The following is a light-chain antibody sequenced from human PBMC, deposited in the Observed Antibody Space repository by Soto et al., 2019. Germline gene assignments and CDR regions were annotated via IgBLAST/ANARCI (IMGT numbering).Light chain of an antibody. CDR2: EGS. J-gene: IGLJ2*01. CDR1: RSDVGSYNL. V-gene: IGLV2-23*01. Sequence: QSALTQPASVSGSPGQSITISCTGTRSDVGSYNLVSWYQQHPGKAPQLMIYEGSTRPSGVSNRFSGSKSGNTASLTISGLQAEDEADYYCCSYAGTVFGGGTKLTVL. CDR3: CSYAGTV.